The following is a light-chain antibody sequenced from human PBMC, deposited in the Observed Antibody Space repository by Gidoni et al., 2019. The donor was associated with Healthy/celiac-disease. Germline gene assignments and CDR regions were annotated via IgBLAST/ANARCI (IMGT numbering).Light chain of an antibody. CDR2: AAS. CDR1: QSISSY. J-gene: IGKJ4*01. Sequence: IQITQSPSSLSASVGDRVTITCRASQSISSYLNWYQQKPGKAPKLLIYAASSLQSGVPSRFSGSGSGTDFTLTISSLQPEDFATYYCQQSYSTPLTCGGGTKVEIK. CDR3: QQSYSTPLT. V-gene: IGKV1-39*01.